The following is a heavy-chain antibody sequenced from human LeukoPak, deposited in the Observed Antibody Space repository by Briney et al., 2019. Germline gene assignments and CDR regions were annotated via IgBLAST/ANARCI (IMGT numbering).Heavy chain of an antibody. D-gene: IGHD3-22*01. CDR1: GYSFSSYY. J-gene: IGHJ4*02. Sequence: ASVTVSCTASGYSFSSYYMIWVRQAPGQGLEWMGIINPSGGSTYYAQKFQGRVTMTRDMSTSTVYMELSRLRSEDTALYYCASGSHVRVYDSNPYYGHYWGQGTLVTVSS. CDR3: ASGSHVRVYDSNPYYGHY. CDR2: INPSGGST. V-gene: IGHV1-46*01.